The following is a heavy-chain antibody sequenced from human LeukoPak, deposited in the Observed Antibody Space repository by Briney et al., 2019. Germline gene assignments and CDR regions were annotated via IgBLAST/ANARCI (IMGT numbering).Heavy chain of an antibody. CDR1: GGSINNYY. V-gene: IGHV4-59*01. D-gene: IGHD4-17*01. Sequence: PSETLSLTCTVSGGSINNYYWSWIRQPPGKGLEWIGYIHYSGTTNYNPSLKSRVTISLDTSKNQFSLKLSSVTAADTAVYYCARALFYGDPAGDYRGQGTLVTVSS. CDR3: ARALFYGDPAGDY. CDR2: IHYSGTT. J-gene: IGHJ4*02.